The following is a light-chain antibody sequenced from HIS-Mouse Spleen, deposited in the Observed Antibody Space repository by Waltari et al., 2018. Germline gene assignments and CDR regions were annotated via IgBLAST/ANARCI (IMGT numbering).Light chain of an antibody. CDR1: SSHVGSYNL. J-gene: IGLJ3*02. Sequence: QSALTQPASVSRSPGQSITISCTGTSSHVGSYNLVSWYQQHPGKAPKLMIYEGSKRPSGVSNRFSGSKSGNTASLTISGLQAEDEADYYCCSYAGSSTWVFGGGTKLTVL. CDR2: EGS. CDR3: CSYAGSSTWV. V-gene: IGLV2-23*01.